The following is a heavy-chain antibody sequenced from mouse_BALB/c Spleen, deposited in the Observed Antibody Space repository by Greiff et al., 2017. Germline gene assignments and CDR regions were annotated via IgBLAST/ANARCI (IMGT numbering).Heavy chain of an antibody. V-gene: IGHV5-17*02. CDR3: ARTWTVDWLAY. D-gene: IGHD1-1*01. J-gene: IGHJ3*01. Sequence: VQLQQSGGGLVQPGGSRKLSCAASGFTFSSFGMHWVRQAPEKGLEWVAYISSGSSTIYYADTVKGRFTIARDNPKNTLFLQMTSLRSEDTAMYDCARTWTVDWLAYWGQGTLVTVSA. CDR1: GFTFSSFG. CDR2: ISSGSSTI.